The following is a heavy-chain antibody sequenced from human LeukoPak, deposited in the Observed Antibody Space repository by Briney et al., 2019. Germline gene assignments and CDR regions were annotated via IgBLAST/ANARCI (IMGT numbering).Heavy chain of an antibody. J-gene: IGHJ6*02. Sequence: GASVKVSCKASGHTFTIYTLHWVRQAPGQRLEWMGWVNAGDGNTKYSQKFQGRVIITRDSSANTAYMELSGLTSEDSAVYYCASSRTKRITTNRGIREYYYGMDVWGQGTTVTVSS. V-gene: IGHV1-3*01. CDR1: GHTFTIYT. CDR2: VNAGDGNT. D-gene: IGHD3-10*01. CDR3: ASSRTKRITTNRGIREYYYGMDV.